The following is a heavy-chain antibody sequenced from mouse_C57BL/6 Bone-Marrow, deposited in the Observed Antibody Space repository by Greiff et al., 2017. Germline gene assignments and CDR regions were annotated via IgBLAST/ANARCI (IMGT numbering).Heavy chain of an antibody. Sequence: VQLQQPGAELVQPGASVKLSCKASGYTFTSYWMHWVQQRPGQGLEWIGMIHPNSASTNYNEKFKSKATLTVDKSSSTAYMQLSSLTSEDSAGYYCARDTVGAMDYWGQGTSVTVSS. J-gene: IGHJ4*01. D-gene: IGHD1-1*01. CDR3: ARDTVGAMDY. CDR1: GYTFTSYW. V-gene: IGHV1-64*01. CDR2: IHPNSAST.